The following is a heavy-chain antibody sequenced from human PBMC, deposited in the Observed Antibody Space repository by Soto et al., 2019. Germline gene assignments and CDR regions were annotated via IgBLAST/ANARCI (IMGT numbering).Heavy chain of an antibody. J-gene: IGHJ6*02. D-gene: IGHD2-21*02. CDR1: GYAFSSYA. V-gene: IGHV1-3*05. CDR3: ARDGGDCGYRLIDYYNIGMDV. CDR2: INIGSGNT. Sequence: QVQLVQSGAEEKKPGASVKVSCKASGYAFSSYAMHWVRQAPGQRLEWMGWINIGSGNTEYSHNSQDRITISRHTSASRVDMDLSSLRAEDTAVYYCARDGGDCGYRLIDYYNIGMDVWGQGTTVSVSS.